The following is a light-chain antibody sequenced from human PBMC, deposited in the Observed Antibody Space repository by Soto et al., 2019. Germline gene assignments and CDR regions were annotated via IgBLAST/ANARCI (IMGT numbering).Light chain of an antibody. V-gene: IGKV1-6*01. Sequence: AIQMTQSPSSLSASVGDRVTITCRASQGIRNDLAWCQQKPGKAPKALIYGATSLQSGVPPRFSGSGSGTEFTLTISSLQPEDFATYYCLQDYDFPATFGQGTKVEI. CDR1: QGIRND. CDR3: LQDYDFPAT. J-gene: IGKJ1*01. CDR2: GAT.